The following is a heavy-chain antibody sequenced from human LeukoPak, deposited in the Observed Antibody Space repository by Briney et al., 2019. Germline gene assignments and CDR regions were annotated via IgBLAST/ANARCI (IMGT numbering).Heavy chain of an antibody. CDR2: ISGSGVST. Sequence: GGSLRLSCAASGFTFSSYGMSWVRQAPGKGLEWVSAISGSGVSTYYTDSVEGRFTISRDNSKNTLYLQMNSLRAEDTAVYYCAKGVGDCSGGSCQQFDYWGQGTLVTVSS. D-gene: IGHD2-15*01. CDR1: GFTFSSYG. CDR3: AKGVGDCSGGSCQQFDY. V-gene: IGHV3-23*01. J-gene: IGHJ4*02.